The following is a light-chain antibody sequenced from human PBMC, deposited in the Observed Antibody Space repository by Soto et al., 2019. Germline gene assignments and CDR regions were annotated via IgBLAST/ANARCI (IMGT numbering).Light chain of an antibody. Sequence: DIQMTQSPSSLSASVGDRVTITCRASQGISHYLDWYQQKPGKVPKLLIYATSTLQSGVPSRFSGSGSGTDFTLIISSLQPEDVATYYCQKYNGAPTWTFGQGTKVDIK. J-gene: IGKJ1*01. CDR1: QGISHY. CDR2: ATS. V-gene: IGKV1-27*01. CDR3: QKYNGAPTWT.